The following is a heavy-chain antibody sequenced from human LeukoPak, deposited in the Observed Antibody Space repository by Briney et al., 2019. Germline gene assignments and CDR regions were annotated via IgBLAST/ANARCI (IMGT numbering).Heavy chain of an antibody. CDR1: GYTFNGNY. D-gene: IGHD3-9*01. J-gene: IGHJ4*02. Sequence: ASVTVSCTASGYTFNGNYIHWVRQAPGQGLEWMGWINPHSGGTNSAQKFQGWVTMTRDTSISTAYIELSRLTSDDTAIYYCARAKGDLFNGFYFDYWGRGTLITVSS. CDR3: ARAKGDLFNGFYFDY. CDR2: INPHSGGT. V-gene: IGHV1-2*04.